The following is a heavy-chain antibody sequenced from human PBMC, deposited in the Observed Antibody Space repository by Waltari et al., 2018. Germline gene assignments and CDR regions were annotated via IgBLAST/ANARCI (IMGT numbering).Heavy chain of an antibody. J-gene: IGHJ6*03. CDR2: INHSGST. CDR3: ARGHAYDFWSGYYGPPYYYYYMDV. Sequence: QVQLQQWGAGLLKPSETLSLTCAVYGGSFSGYYWSWIRQPPGKGLEWIGEINHSGSTNYNPSLKSRVTISVDTSKNQFSLKLSSVTAADTAVYYCARGHAYDFWSGYYGPPYYYYYMDVWGKGTTVTISS. V-gene: IGHV4-34*01. D-gene: IGHD3-3*01. CDR1: GGSFSGYY.